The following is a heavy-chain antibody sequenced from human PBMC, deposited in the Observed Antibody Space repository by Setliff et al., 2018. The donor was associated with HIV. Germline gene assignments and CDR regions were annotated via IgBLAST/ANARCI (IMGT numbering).Heavy chain of an antibody. CDR3: ARIPGSSSEGGWFDP. Sequence: HPGGSLRLSCEASGSTLSNFWMSWVRQAPGKGLEWVANIKKDGSEKYYVDSVKGRFTISRDDAKNSLFLQMNSLRADDTAVYYCARIPGSSSEGGWFDPWGQGTLVTVSS. CDR1: GSTLSNFW. V-gene: IGHV3-7*03. D-gene: IGHD6-6*01. J-gene: IGHJ5*02. CDR2: IKKDGSEK.